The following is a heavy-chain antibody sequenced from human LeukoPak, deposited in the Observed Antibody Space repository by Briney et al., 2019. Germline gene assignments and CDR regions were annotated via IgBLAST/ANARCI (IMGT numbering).Heavy chain of an antibody. CDR1: GFAFSGYS. Sequence: GGSLRLSCAASGFAFSGYSMNWVRQAPGKGLEGVSYISSSSSPIYYADSVKGRCTISRDNAKNSLYLQMNSLRADDTAVYYCARHFCSSTSCSNWGQGTLVTVSS. J-gene: IGHJ4*02. V-gene: IGHV3-48*01. CDR2: ISSSSSPI. CDR3: ARHFCSSTSCSN. D-gene: IGHD2-2*01.